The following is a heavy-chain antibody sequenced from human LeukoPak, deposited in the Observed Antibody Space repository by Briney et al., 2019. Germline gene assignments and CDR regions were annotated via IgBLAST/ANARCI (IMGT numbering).Heavy chain of an antibody. CDR1: GGSISSSNW. Sequence: PSETLSLTCTVSGGSISSSNWWSWVRQPPGKGLEWIGEIYHSGSTNYNPSLKSRVTISVDKSKNQFSLKLSSVTAADTAVYYCASFKIAAAGYYFDYWGQGTLVTVSS. CDR2: IYHSGST. CDR3: ASFKIAAAGYYFDY. V-gene: IGHV4-4*02. D-gene: IGHD6-13*01. J-gene: IGHJ4*02.